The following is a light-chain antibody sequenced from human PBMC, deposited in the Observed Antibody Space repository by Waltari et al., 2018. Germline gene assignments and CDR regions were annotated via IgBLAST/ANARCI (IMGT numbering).Light chain of an antibody. CDR1: QSVSRT. Sequence: EIVLTQSPGTLSVSPGDRATPSSRASQSVSRTLAWYQQKPGQAPRLLIYGASTRATGIPDRFSGSGSGTDFSLTISRLEPEDFAGYYCQHYVRLPVTFGQGTKVEIK. J-gene: IGKJ1*01. CDR3: QHYVRLPVT. CDR2: GAS. V-gene: IGKV3-20*01.